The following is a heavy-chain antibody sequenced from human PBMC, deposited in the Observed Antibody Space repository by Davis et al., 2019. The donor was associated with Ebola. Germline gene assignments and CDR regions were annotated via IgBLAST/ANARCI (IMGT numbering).Heavy chain of an antibody. V-gene: IGHV3-53*05. J-gene: IGHJ4*02. CDR3: AKDRLPWGQQVRGVMDY. D-gene: IGHD3-10*01. CDR1: GFTASSNY. Sequence: GGSLRPSCAASGFTASSNYMSWVRQAPGKGLEWVSVIYSGGSTYYADSVKGRFTISRDNSKNTLYLQMNSLRAEDTAVYYCAKDRLPWGQQVRGVMDYWGQGTLVTVSS. CDR2: IYSGGST.